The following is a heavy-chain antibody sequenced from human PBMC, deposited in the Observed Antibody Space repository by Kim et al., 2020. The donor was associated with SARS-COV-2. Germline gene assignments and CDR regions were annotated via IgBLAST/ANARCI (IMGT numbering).Heavy chain of an antibody. V-gene: IGHV4-39*01. CDR2: IYYSGST. D-gene: IGHD3-22*01. Sequence: SETLSLTCTVSGGSISSSSYYWGWIRQPPGKGLEWIGSIYYSGSTYYNPSLKSRVTISVDTSKNQFSLKLSSVTAADTAVYYCARPETYYDSSGYSRDGAFDIWGQGTMVSVSS. J-gene: IGHJ3*02. CDR3: ARPETYYDSSGYSRDGAFDI. CDR1: GGSISSSSYY.